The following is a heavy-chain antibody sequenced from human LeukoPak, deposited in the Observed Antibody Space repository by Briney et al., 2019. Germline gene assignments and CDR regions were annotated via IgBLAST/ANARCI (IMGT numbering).Heavy chain of an antibody. D-gene: IGHD3-10*01. Sequence: PGGSLRLSCAASGFTFSSYSMNWVRQAPGKGLEWVSYITSDNSAIHYADSVKGRFTLSRDNAKNSLYLQMNSLRAEDTAVYYCARDLGGSGNYWGQGTLVTVSS. V-gene: IGHV3-48*01. CDR1: GFTFSSYS. CDR2: ITSDNSAI. CDR3: ARDLGGSGNY. J-gene: IGHJ4*02.